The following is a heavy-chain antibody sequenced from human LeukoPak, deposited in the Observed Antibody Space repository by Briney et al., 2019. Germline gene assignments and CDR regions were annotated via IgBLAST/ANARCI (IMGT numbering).Heavy chain of an antibody. CDR3: ARDRDSSGYYPYYFDY. J-gene: IGHJ4*02. Sequence: PGRSLRLSCAASGFTFSSYAMHWVRQAPGKGLEWVAVISYDGSNKYYADSVKGRFTISRDNSKNTLYLQMNSLRAEDTAVYYCARDRDSSGYYPYYFDYWGQGTLVTVSS. D-gene: IGHD3-22*01. CDR1: GFTFSSYA. CDR2: ISYDGSNK. V-gene: IGHV3-30-3*01.